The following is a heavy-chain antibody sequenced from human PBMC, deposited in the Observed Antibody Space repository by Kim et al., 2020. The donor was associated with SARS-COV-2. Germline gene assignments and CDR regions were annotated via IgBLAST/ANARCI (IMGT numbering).Heavy chain of an antibody. CDR3: AKDLYLRGYDLVDY. CDR2: ISYDGSNK. V-gene: IGHV3-30*18. Sequence: GGSLILSCAASGFTFSSYGMHWVRQAPGKGLEWVAVISYDGSNKYYADSVKGRFTISRDNSKNTLYLQMNSLRAEDTAVYYCAKDLYLRGYDLVDYWGQGTLVTVSS. CDR1: GFTFSSYG. J-gene: IGHJ4*02. D-gene: IGHD5-12*01.